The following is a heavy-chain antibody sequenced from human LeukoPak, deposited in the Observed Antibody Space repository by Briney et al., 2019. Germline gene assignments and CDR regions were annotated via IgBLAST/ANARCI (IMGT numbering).Heavy chain of an antibody. CDR1: GITFRNSA. V-gene: IGHV3-23*01. CDR3: ARDGGY. Sequence: GGSPRLSCETSGITFRNSAMTWVRQAPGKGLVWVSAITASGDLTYYADSVKGRFSISRDNSKNTLYLQMTSLTAEDTAIYYCARDGGYWGQGTPVTVSS. J-gene: IGHJ4*01. CDR2: ITASGDLT.